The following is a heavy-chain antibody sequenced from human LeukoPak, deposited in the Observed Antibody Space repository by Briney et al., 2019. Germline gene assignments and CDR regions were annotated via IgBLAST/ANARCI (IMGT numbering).Heavy chain of an antibody. V-gene: IGHV3-21*01. CDR3: ARGNAPLPFDY. Sequence: GGSLRLSCAESGFIFSTYSMHWVRQAPGKGLEWVPSISSDGGYIYYADSVKGRFTISRDNAKDSLYLQMNSLRAEDTAVYYCARGNAPLPFDYWGQGTLVTVSS. J-gene: IGHJ4*02. D-gene: IGHD2-2*01. CDR2: ISSDGGYI. CDR1: GFIFSTYS.